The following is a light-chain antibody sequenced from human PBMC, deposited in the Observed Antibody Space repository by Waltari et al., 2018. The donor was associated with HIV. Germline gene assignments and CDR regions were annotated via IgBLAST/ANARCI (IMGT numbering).Light chain of an antibody. J-gene: IGLJ3*02. V-gene: IGLV1-47*01. CDR3: AAWDDSLSGLV. CDR1: SSNIGSNY. CDR2: RNN. Sequence: QSVLTQPPSASGTPGQRVTISCSGSSSNIGSNYVYWYQQLPGTAPKLRIYRNNQRPSGVPDRFSGSQSGPSASLAISGLRSEDEADYYCAAWDDSLSGLVFGGGTKLTVL.